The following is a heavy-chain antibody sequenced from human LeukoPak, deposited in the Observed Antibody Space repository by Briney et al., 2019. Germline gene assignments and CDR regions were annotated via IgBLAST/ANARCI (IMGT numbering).Heavy chain of an antibody. Sequence: GGSLRLSCAASGFTFSSYAMGWVRQAPGQGLKWVSTISSSGGSTYYADSVKGRFTISRDNSKNTLYLQIGSLRADDTAVYYCSKAGGSGSFYPIDYWGQGTLVTVSS. V-gene: IGHV3-23*01. D-gene: IGHD3-22*01. CDR2: ISSSGGST. CDR3: SKAGGSGSFYPIDY. CDR1: GFTFSSYA. J-gene: IGHJ4*02.